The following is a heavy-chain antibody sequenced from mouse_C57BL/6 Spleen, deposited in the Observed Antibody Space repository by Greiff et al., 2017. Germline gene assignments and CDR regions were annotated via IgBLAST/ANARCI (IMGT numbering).Heavy chain of an antibody. Sequence: EVQLHQSGPELVKPGASVKISCKASGYTFTDYYMNWVKQSHGKSLEWIGDINPNNGGTSSHQKFKGKATLTVDKSSSTAYMELRSLTSEDSAVYYCARCIYYYGSSNDWYFDVGGTGSTVSVSS. J-gene: IGHJ1*03. D-gene: IGHD1-1*01. CDR1: GYTFTDYY. CDR2: INPNNGGT. V-gene: IGHV1-26*01. CDR3: ARCIYYYGSSNDWYFDV.